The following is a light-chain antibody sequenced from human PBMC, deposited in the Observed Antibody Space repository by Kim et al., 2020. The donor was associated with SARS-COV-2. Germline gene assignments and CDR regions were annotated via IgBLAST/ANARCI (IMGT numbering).Light chain of an antibody. Sequence: GQSVTISCTGTSSDVGGYNYVSWYQQHPGKAPKLMIYGVSQRPSGVPDRFSGSKSGNTASLTISGLQAEDEGDYYCCSYAGSYTLVFGGGTKLTVL. CDR2: GVS. V-gene: IGLV2-11*03. J-gene: IGLJ3*02. CDR3: CSYAGSYTLV. CDR1: SSDVGGYNY.